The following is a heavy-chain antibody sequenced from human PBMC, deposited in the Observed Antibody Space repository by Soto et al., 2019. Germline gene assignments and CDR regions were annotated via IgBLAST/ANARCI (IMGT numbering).Heavy chain of an antibody. Sequence: TSETLSLTCTVSGGSISSYYWSWIRQPPGKGLEWIGYIYYSGSTNYNPSLKSRATISVDTSKNQFSLKLSSVTAADTAVYYCARGGYCSGGSCYVPPRVYKKNWFDPWGQGTLVTVSS. CDR1: GGSISSYY. J-gene: IGHJ5*02. D-gene: IGHD2-15*01. V-gene: IGHV4-59*12. CDR2: IYYSGST. CDR3: ARGGYCSGGSCYVPPRVYKKNWFDP.